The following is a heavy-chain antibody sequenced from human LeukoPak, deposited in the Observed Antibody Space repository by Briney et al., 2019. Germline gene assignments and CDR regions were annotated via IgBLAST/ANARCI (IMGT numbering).Heavy chain of an antibody. Sequence: SETLSLTCAISGGSISSTNWWSWVRQPPGKGLEWVGEIHLSGSTNYNPSLKSRVTISGDKSKNQFSLKLSSVTAADTAVYYCVRGISPGSGWFFDIWGQGTMVTVCS. CDR1: GGSISSTNW. J-gene: IGHJ3*02. D-gene: IGHD6-19*01. CDR3: VRGISPGSGWFFDI. V-gene: IGHV4-4*02. CDR2: IHLSGST.